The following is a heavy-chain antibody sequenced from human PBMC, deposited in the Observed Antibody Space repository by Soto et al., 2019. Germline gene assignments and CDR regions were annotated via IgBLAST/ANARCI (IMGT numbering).Heavy chain of an antibody. J-gene: IGHJ4*02. CDR3: ARPLYCTNGVCLDFDY. D-gene: IGHD2-8*01. CDR2: IYWDDDK. Sequence: SGPTLVKPTQTLTLTCTFSGFSLSTSGVGVGWIRQPPGKALEWLALIYWDDDKRYSPSLKSRLTITKDTSKNQVVLTMTNMDPVDTATYYCARPLYCTNGVCLDFDYWGQGTLVTVSS. CDR1: GFSLSTSGVG. V-gene: IGHV2-5*02.